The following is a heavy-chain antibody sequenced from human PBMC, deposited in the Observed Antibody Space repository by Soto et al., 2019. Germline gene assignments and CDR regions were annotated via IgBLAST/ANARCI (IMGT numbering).Heavy chain of an antibody. V-gene: IGHV1-69*13. Sequence: ASVKVSCKASGGTFSSYAISWVRQAPGQGLEWMGGIIPIFGTANYAQKFQGRVTITADESTSTAYMELSSLRSEDTAVYYCARDLGIAAAGTGFGYWGQGTLVTVSS. CDR2: IIPIFGTA. D-gene: IGHD6-13*01. J-gene: IGHJ4*02. CDR1: GGTFSSYA. CDR3: ARDLGIAAAGTGFGY.